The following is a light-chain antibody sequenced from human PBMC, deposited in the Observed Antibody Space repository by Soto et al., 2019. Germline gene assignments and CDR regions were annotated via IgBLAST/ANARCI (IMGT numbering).Light chain of an antibody. V-gene: IGKV4-1*01. CDR3: QQHHTAPLT. Sequence: DIVMTQSPDSLAVSLGERATINCKSSQRVLSSVNHKNYLSWYQQKPGQPPKLLFSWASARESGVPDRFSGSGSGTDFTLTISSLQAEDVAVYYCQQHHTAPLTFGGGTKVDIK. CDR1: QRVLSSVNHKNY. CDR2: WAS. J-gene: IGKJ4*01.